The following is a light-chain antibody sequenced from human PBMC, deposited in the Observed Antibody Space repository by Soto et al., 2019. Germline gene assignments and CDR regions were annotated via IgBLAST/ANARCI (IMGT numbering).Light chain of an antibody. J-gene: IGLJ1*01. Sequence: QSVLTQPASVSGSPGQSITISCTGTSSDVGGYNYVSWYQQHPGKAPKLIIYEVSNRPSGVSNRFSGSKSGNTASLTISGLQAEDEADYYCATWDDSLNALYVFGTGTKVTVL. CDR2: EVS. CDR3: ATWDDSLNALYV. V-gene: IGLV2-14*01. CDR1: SSDVGGYNY.